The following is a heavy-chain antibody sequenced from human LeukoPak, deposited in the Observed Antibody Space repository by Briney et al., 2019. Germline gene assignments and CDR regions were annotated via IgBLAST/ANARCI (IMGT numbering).Heavy chain of an antibody. CDR1: GLTFSSYA. J-gene: IGHJ4*02. CDR2: ISYDESKK. D-gene: IGHD1-26*01. V-gene: IGHV3-30*01. Sequence: PGGSLRLSCAASGLTFSSYAMHWVRQAPGKGLEWVAVISYDESKKYYADSVKGRFTISRDNSKNTLYLQMNGLKAEETAVYYCARGEGIVDYWGQGTLVTVSS. CDR3: ARGEGIVDY.